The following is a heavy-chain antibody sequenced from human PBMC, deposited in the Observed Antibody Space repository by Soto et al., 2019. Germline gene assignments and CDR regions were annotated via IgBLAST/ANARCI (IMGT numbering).Heavy chain of an antibody. D-gene: IGHD2-15*01. V-gene: IGHV1-69*01. CDR1: GGTFSSYA. Sequence: QVQLVQSGAEVKKPGSSVKVSCKASGGTFSSYAISWVRQAPGQGLEWMGGIIPIFGTANYAQKFQGRVTITADESTSTAYMELSSLRSEDTAVYYCARDCCSSGSWTSYYYYYGMDVWGQGTTVTVSS. J-gene: IGHJ6*02. CDR2: IIPIFGTA. CDR3: ARDCCSSGSWTSYYYYYGMDV.